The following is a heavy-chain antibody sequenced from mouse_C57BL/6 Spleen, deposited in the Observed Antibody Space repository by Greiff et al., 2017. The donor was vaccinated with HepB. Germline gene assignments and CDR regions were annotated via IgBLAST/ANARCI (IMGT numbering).Heavy chain of an antibody. V-gene: IGHV1-55*01. J-gene: IGHJ4*01. CDR2: IYPGSGST. CDR1: GYTFTSYW. Sequence: QVQLQQPGAELVKPGASVKMSCKASGYTFTSYWITWVKQRPGQGLEWIGDIYPGSGSTNYNEKFKSKATLTVDTSSSTAYMQLSSLTSEDSAVYYCAREGASNSYAMDYWGQGTSVTVSS. D-gene: IGHD4-1*01. CDR3: AREGASNSYAMDY.